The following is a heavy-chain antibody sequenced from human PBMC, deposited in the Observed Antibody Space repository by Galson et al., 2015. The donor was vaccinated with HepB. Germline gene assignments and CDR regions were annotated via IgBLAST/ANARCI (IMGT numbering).Heavy chain of an antibody. J-gene: IGHJ3*01. CDR2: IDPRDSYI. CDR3: ARFRSDSDTFDL. CDR1: GYIFTSFW. D-gene: IGHD2-21*02. V-gene: IGHV5-10-1*01. Sequence: QSGAEVKKPGESLRISCKGSGYIFTSFWITWVRLMPGKGLECMGRIDPRDSYINYSPSFQGHVTISADKSITTAYLQWSSLRASDTAIYYCARFRSDSDTFDLCGQGTMVTV.